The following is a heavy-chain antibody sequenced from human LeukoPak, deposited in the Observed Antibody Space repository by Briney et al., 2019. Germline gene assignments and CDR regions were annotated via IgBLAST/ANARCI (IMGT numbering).Heavy chain of an antibody. CDR3: LPLLSRPYVEDGFDI. Sequence: GGSLRLSCAASGFSVSSDYMRWVRQAPGKGLEWVSIIYSGGSTYYADSVKGRFTISRDNARNSLYLQMNSLRAEDTAVYYCLPLLSRPYVEDGFDIWGQGTMVTVS. CDR2: IYSGGST. J-gene: IGHJ3*02. D-gene: IGHD2/OR15-2a*01. V-gene: IGHV3-66*01. CDR1: GFSVSSDY.